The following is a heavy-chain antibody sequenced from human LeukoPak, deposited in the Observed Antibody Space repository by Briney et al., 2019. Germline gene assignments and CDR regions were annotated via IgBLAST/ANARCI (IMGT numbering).Heavy chain of an antibody. CDR3: ARGGATQYNY. V-gene: IGHV3-7*01. D-gene: IGHD3-10*01. J-gene: IGHJ4*02. CDR2: VKHDGSEK. CDR1: GFTFSTYW. Sequence: GGSLRLSCAAAFGFTFSTYWMSWVRQAPGKGLEWVANVKHDGSEKSYVDSVKGRFTISRDNAKNSLYLQMNSLRAEDTAVYYCARGGATQYNYWGQGTLVTVSS.